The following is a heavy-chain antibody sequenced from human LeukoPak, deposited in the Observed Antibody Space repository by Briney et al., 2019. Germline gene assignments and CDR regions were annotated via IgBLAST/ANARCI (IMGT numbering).Heavy chain of an antibody. Sequence: GGPLSPSWQASGSSFGTYAMNWFGQPPGKGLGGWPLIWHDASHTFYTDSVKGRFTISRDNSRNTVYLQMNSLGGEDTAVYYCAREIFGSGSYPDYWGQGTLVTVSS. CDR1: GSSFGTYA. CDR2: IWHDASHT. J-gene: IGHJ4*02. V-gene: IGHV3-33*01. CDR3: AREIFGSGSYPDY. D-gene: IGHD3-10*01.